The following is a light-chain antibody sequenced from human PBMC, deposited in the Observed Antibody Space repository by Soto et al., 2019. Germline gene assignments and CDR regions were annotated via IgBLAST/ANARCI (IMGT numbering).Light chain of an antibody. V-gene: IGKV3-15*01. J-gene: IGKJ4*01. CDR2: GAS. CDR1: QSVSSN. Sequence: EIVMTQSPAPLSVSPGERATPSPRASQSVSSNLAWYQQKPGQAPRLLIYGASTRATGIPARFSGSGSGTEFTLTISSLKSEDFAVYYCQQYNNWLTFGGGTKVDIK. CDR3: QQYNNWLT.